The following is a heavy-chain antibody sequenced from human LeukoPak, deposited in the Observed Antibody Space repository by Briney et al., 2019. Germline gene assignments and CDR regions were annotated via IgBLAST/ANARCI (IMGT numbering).Heavy chain of an antibody. V-gene: IGHV3-66*02. J-gene: IGHJ4*02. CDR1: GFTVSSNY. Sequence: GGSLRLSCAASGFTVSSNYMSWVRRAPGKGLEWVSVIYSGGSTYYADSVKGRFTISRDNSKNTLYLQMNSLRAEDTAVYYCARDVDYYDSSGYPIPFDYWGQGTLVTVSS. CDR2: IYSGGST. D-gene: IGHD3-22*01. CDR3: ARDVDYYDSSGYPIPFDY.